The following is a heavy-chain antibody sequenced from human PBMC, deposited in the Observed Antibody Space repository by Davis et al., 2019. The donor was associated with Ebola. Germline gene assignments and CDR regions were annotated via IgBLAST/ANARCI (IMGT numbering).Heavy chain of an antibody. V-gene: IGHV1-2*02. D-gene: IGHD5-24*01. CDR1: GYNFAIDN. CDR2: MHPNSGAT. J-gene: IGHJ3*02. CDR3: ASSTGYRITWGAFDI. Sequence: ASVQVSCKASGYNFAIDNIHWVRQARGQGLEWMGWMHPNSGATNYAQNFQGRVTMTRDTSLTTAYLDLNNLRSDDTAVYYCASSTGYRITWGAFDIWGQGTMVTVSS.